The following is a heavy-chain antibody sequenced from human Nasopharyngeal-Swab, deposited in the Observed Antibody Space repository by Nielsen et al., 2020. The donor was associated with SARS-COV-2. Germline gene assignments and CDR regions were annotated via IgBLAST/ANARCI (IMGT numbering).Heavy chain of an antibody. J-gene: IGHJ6*02. Sequence: SETLSLTCTVSGGSISSGSYYWSWIRQPAGKGLEWIWRIYTSGSTNYNSSLTSRVTISVDTSKNQFSLKLSSVTAADTAVYYCAYTAAAVKNFGMDVWGQGTTVTVSS. CDR1: GGSISSGSYY. CDR3: AYTAAAVKNFGMDV. D-gene: IGHD5-18*01. CDR2: IYTSGST. V-gene: IGHV4-61*02.